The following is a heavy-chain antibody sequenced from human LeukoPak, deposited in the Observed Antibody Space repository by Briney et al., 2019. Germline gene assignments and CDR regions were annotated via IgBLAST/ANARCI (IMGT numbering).Heavy chain of an antibody. D-gene: IGHD6-13*01. CDR1: GGSISSGSYY. J-gene: IGHJ4*02. CDR3: ARSIAAAGGY. Sequence: SETLSLTCTVSGGSISSGSYYWGWIRQPPGKGLEWIASIYYSESTYYNPSLKSRVTISVDASKNQFSLKLSSVTAADTAVYYCARSIAAAGGYWGQGTLVTVSS. V-gene: IGHV4-39*01. CDR2: IYYSEST.